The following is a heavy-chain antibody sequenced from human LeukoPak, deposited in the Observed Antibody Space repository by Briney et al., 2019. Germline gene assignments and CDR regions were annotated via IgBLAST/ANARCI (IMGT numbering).Heavy chain of an antibody. CDR3: ASVYCSGGSCYSGEDWYFDL. J-gene: IGHJ2*01. CDR1: GGSISSYY. V-gene: IGHV4-4*07. Sequence: SETLSLTCTVSGGSISSYYWSWIRQPAGKGLEWIGRIYTSGSTNYNPSLKSRVTMSVDTSKNQFSLKLSSVTAADTAVYYCASVYCSGGSCYSGEDWYFDLWGRGTLVTVSS. D-gene: IGHD2-15*01. CDR2: IYTSGST.